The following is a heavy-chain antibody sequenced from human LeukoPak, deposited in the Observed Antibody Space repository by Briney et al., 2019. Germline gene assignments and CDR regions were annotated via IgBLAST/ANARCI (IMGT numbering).Heavy chain of an antibody. V-gene: IGHV4-61*01. D-gene: IGHD4-17*01. CDR2: IHYTGST. Sequence: SETLSLTCTVSGGSVSSANYYWSWIRQPPGKGLEWIGYIHYTGSTNYNPSLKSRLTISVDTSKNQFSLKLTSVTAADTAVYYCARDDTVTTGFDYWGQGTPVTVSS. J-gene: IGHJ4*02. CDR3: ARDDTVTTGFDY. CDR1: GGSVSSANYY.